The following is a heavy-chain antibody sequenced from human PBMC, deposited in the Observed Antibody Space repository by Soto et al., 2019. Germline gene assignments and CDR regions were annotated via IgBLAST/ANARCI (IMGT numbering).Heavy chain of an antibody. CDR3: ARAPPGYEVPGRYEYLPFY. J-gene: IGHJ4*02. CDR2: IWYDGSNK. V-gene: IGHV3-33*01. Sequence: QVQLVESGGGVVQPGRSLRLSCAASGFTFSSYGMHWVRQAPGKGLEWVAVIWYDGSNKYYGDSVKGRFTISRDNSKNPRYMQMHSWGVEDTAVYYCARAPPGYEVPGRYEYLPFYLGQGTLVTVSS. CDR1: GFTFSSYG. D-gene: IGHD3-10*01.